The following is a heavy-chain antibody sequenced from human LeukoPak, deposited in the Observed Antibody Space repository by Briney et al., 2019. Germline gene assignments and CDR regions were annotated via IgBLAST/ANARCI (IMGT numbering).Heavy chain of an antibody. CDR1: GFTFSSYE. D-gene: IGHD2-15*01. J-gene: IGHJ4*02. CDR2: ISSSGSTI. CDR3: AWGVVAATV. Sequence: TGGSLRLSCAASGFTFSSYEMNWVRQAPGKGLEWVSYISSSGSTIYYADSVKGRFTISRDNSKNTLYLQMNSLRAEDTAVYYCAWGVVAATVWGKGTLVTVSS. V-gene: IGHV3-48*03.